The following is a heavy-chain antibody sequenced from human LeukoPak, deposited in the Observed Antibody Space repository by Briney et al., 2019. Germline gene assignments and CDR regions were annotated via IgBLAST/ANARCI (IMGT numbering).Heavy chain of an antibody. CDR3: AKDRGYSYGHRRGGYYGMDV. D-gene: IGHD5-18*01. CDR1: GFTFSSYA. V-gene: IGHV3-23*01. Sequence: PGGSLRLSCAASGFTFSSYAMSWVRQAPGKGLEWVSAISGSGSSTYYADSVKGRFTISRDNSKNTLYLQMDSLRAEDTAVYYCAKDRGYSYGHRRGGYYGMDVWGQGTTVTVSS. CDR2: ISGSGSST. J-gene: IGHJ6*02.